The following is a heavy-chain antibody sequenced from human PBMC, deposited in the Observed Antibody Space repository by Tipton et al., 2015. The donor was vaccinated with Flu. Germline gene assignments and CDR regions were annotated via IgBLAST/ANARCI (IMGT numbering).Heavy chain of an antibody. V-gene: IGHV4-4*07. J-gene: IGHJ6*04. CDR1: GGSISSYY. CDR2: IYTSGST. CDR3: ASRGITIFGVVTSDV. D-gene: IGHD3-3*01. Sequence: GLVKPSETLSLTCTVSGGSISSYYWSWIRQPAGKGLEWIGRIYTSGSTNYNPSLKSRVTMSVDTSKNQFSLKLSSVTAADTAVYYCASRGITIFGVVTSDVWGKGTTVTVSS.